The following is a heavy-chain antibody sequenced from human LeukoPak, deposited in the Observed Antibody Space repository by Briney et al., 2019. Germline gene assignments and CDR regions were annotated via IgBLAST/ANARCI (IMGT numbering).Heavy chain of an antibody. Sequence: PSETLSLTCTVSGGSISSYYWSWIRQPPGKGLEWMGYIYYSGSTNYNPSLKSRVTISVDTSKNQFSLKLSSVTAADTAVYYCARDVRGHDYGDYVGYWGQGTLVTVSS. CDR1: GGSISSYY. CDR2: IYYSGST. V-gene: IGHV4-59*12. D-gene: IGHD4-17*01. CDR3: ARDVRGHDYGDYVGY. J-gene: IGHJ4*02.